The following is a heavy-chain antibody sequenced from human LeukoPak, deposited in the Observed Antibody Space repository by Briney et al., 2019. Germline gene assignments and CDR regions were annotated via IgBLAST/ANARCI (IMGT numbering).Heavy chain of an antibody. V-gene: IGHV1-8*01. CDR1: GYTFTSYD. CDR2: MNPNSGNT. J-gene: IGHJ4*02. D-gene: IGHD2-15*01. CDR3: ARDICSGGSCYSGFRY. Sequence: ASVKVSCKASGYTFTSYDINWVRQATGQGLEWMGWMNPNSGNTGYAQKLQGRVTMTTDTSTSTAYMELRSLRSDDTAVYYCARDICSGGSCYSGFRYWGQGTLVTVSS.